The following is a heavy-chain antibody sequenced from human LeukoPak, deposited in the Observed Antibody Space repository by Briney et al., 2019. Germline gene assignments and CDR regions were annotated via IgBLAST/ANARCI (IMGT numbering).Heavy chain of an antibody. CDR2: ISDSGGST. CDR3: AKARGDYGDYVGYFQH. J-gene: IGHJ1*01. Sequence: PGGSLRLSCAASGFTFSSYAMSWVRQAPGKGLEWVSAISDSGGSTYYADSVKGRFTISRDNSKNTLYLQMNGLRAEDTAVYYCAKARGDYGDYVGYFQHWGQGTLVTVSS. V-gene: IGHV3-23*01. D-gene: IGHD4-17*01. CDR1: GFTFSSYA.